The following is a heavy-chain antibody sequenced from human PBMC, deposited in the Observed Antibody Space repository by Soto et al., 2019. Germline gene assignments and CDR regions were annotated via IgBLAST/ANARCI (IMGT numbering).Heavy chain of an antibody. D-gene: IGHD3-22*01. CDR2: FIPIFRTL. V-gene: IGHV1-69*01. Sequence: QVQLIQSEAEVKKPGSSVRVSCTDSGGIFGSHGFSWVRQAPGQRLEWVGGFIPIFRTLTYTEKFQARVRIAADESTNTVYLALSSLTSEDTAVYYCVRDRRIYYSDPHDEFVASDYEVWGQGTMVSVSS. J-gene: IGHJ3*01. CDR3: VRDRRIYYSDPHDEFVASDYEV. CDR1: GGIFGSHG.